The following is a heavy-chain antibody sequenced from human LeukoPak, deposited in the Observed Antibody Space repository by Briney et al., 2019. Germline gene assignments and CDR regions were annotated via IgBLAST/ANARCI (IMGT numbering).Heavy chain of an antibody. CDR1: GGTFSSYA. Sequence: SVKVSCKASGGTFSSYAIRWARQAPGQGLEWMGRIIPILGIANYAQKFQGRVTITADKSTSAAYMELSSLRSEDTAVYYCASWLDGPQTEAFDIWGQGTMVTVSS. CDR3: ASWLDGPQTEAFDI. D-gene: IGHD3/OR15-3a*01. V-gene: IGHV1-69*04. J-gene: IGHJ3*02. CDR2: IIPILGIA.